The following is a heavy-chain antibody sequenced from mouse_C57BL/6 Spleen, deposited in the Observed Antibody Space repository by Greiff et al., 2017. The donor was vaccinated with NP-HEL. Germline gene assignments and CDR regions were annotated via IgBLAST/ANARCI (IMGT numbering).Heavy chain of an antibody. J-gene: IGHJ4*01. Sequence: VQLQQPGAELVRPGSSVKLSCKASGYTFTRYWMHWVKQRPIQGLEWIGNIDPSDSETHYNQKFKDKATLTVDKSSSTAYMQLSSLTSEDSAVYYCARFYHYAMDYWGQGTSVTVSS. V-gene: IGHV1-52*01. CDR2: IDPSDSET. CDR3: ARFYHYAMDY. CDR1: GYTFTRYW.